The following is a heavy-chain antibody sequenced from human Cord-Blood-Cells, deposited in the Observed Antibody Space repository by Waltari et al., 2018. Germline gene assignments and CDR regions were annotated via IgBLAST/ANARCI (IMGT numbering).Heavy chain of an antibody. V-gene: IGHV3-21*01. CDR3: AREYSSSWYYYYYYMDV. CDR1: GFTFSSYS. D-gene: IGHD6-13*01. J-gene: IGHJ6*03. CDR2: ISSSSSYI. Sequence: EVQLVESGGGLVKPGGSLRLSCAASGFTFSSYSMNWVRQAPGKGLEWVSSISSSSSYIYYAASVKGRFTISRDNAKNSLYLQMNSLRAEDTAVYYCAREYSSSWYYYYYYMDVWGKGTTVTVSS.